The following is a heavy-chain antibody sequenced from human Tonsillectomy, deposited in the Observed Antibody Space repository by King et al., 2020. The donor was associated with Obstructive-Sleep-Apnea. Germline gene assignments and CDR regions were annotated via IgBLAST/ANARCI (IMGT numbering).Heavy chain of an antibody. CDR1: GFTFRDFW. V-gene: IGHV3-7*01. Sequence: VQLVESGGGLVQPGGSLRLSCAASGFTFRDFWMTWVRQAPGKGLEWVANMNGDGRAKHYVDSVKGRFTISRDNAKNSLYLQMDSVRAEDTALYYCARDGVAAASDYWGQGTLVTVSS. CDR2: MNGDGRAK. J-gene: IGHJ4*02. D-gene: IGHD6-13*01. CDR3: ARDGVAAASDY.